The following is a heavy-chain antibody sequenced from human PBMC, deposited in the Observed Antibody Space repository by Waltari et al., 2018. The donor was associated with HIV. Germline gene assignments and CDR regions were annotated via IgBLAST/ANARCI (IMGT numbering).Heavy chain of an antibody. CDR3: AKEAGDRGYFQH. CDR1: GFTFHRYW. V-gene: IGHV3-74*01. J-gene: IGHJ1*01. CDR2: INSDGSSI. Sequence: EVQLVESGGNLVQPGGSLRRSCAVSGFTFHRYWMHWVRQAPGKGLAWVSRINSDGSSIRYADSVKGRFTISRDNAKNTLYLQMNSLRDEDTAVYYCAKEAGDRGYFQHWGQGTLVTVSS. D-gene: IGHD3-10*01.